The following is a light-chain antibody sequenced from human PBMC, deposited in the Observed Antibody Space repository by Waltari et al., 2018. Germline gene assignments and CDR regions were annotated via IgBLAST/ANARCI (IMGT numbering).Light chain of an antibody. CDR2: QDI. CDR1: ILGRTS. V-gene: IGLV3-1*01. Sequence: SSELTQPPSVSVSPGQTASIPCSGDILGRTSASWYQHKPGQSTPLVIYQDIERPSGIPERFSGSKSGNTATLAISGTQAMDDADYYCQALGSNRWVFGGGTKLTVL. CDR3: QALGSNRWV. J-gene: IGLJ3*02.